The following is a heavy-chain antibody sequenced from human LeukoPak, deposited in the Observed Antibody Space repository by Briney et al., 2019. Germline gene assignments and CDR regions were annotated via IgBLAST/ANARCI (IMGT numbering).Heavy chain of an antibody. J-gene: IGHJ3*02. CDR2: INHSGST. V-gene: IGHV4-34*01. CDR1: GGSFSGYY. Sequence: PSETLSLTCAVYGGSFSGYYWSWIRQPPGKGLEWIGEINHSGSTNYNPSLKSRVTISVDTSKNQFSLKLSSVTAADTAVYYCARDSGPYGLNAFDIWGQGTMVTVSS. D-gene: IGHD3-10*01. CDR3: ARDSGPYGLNAFDI.